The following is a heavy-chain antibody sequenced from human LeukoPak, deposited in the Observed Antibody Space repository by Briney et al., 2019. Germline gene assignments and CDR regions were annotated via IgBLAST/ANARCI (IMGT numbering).Heavy chain of an antibody. CDR2: ISGSGGST. Sequence: GGSLRLSCAASGFTFSSYAMSWVRQAPGKGLEWVSAISGSGGSTYYADSVKGRFTISRDNSKNTLYLQMNSLRAEDTAVYYCAKDWYYYDSSGSNFDYWGQGTLVTVSS. D-gene: IGHD3-22*01. J-gene: IGHJ4*02. CDR1: GFTFSSYA. V-gene: IGHV3-23*01. CDR3: AKDWYYYDSSGSNFDY.